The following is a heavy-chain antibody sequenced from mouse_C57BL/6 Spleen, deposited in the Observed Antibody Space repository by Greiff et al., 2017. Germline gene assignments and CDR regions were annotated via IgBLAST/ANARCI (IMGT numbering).Heavy chain of an antibody. J-gene: IGHJ1*03. CDR2: IDPSDSYT. Sequence: VQLQQPGAELVMPGASVKLSCKASGYTFTSYWMHWVKQRPGQGLEWIGEIDPSDSYTNYNQKFKGKSTLTVDKSSSTAYMQLSSLTSEDSAVYYCARSFITKGYFDVWGTGTTVTVSS. D-gene: IGHD1-1*01. CDR3: ARSFITKGYFDV. CDR1: GYTFTSYW. V-gene: IGHV1-69*01.